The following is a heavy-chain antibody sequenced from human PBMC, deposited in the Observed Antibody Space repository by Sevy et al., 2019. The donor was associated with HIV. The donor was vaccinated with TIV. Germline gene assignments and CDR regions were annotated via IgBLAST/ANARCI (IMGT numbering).Heavy chain of an antibody. V-gene: IGHV1-69*13. Sequence: ASVKVSCKASGGTFSSYAVHWVRQAPGQGLEWMGGIIPLFASSDYAQKFQGRVTITADESTSTAYMELSSLRSEDTAVYYCARGITMIRGGGYYFDYWGRGTLVTVSS. CDR1: GGTFSSYA. J-gene: IGHJ4*02. CDR3: ARGITMIRGGGYYFDY. CDR2: IIPLFASS. D-gene: IGHD3-22*01.